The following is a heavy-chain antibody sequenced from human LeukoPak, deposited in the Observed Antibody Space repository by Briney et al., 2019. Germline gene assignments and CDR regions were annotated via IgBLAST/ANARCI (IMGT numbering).Heavy chain of an antibody. Sequence: SSETLSLTCTVSGGSISSYYWSWIRQSAGKGLEWIGRIYSREYTNYNPSLKSRVTMSVDTSRNQFSLELRSVTAADTAVYYCARGYYDFWSGLYAGDAFDIWGQGTKVTVSS. CDR1: GGSISSYY. J-gene: IGHJ3*02. V-gene: IGHV4-4*07. D-gene: IGHD3-3*01. CDR3: ARGYYDFWSGLYAGDAFDI. CDR2: IYSREYT.